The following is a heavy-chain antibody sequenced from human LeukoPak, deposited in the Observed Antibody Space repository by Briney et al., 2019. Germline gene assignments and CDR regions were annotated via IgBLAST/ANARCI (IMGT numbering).Heavy chain of an antibody. CDR3: AKRGGSYFDY. J-gene: IGHJ4*02. D-gene: IGHD1-26*01. Sequence: PGGSLRLSCAASGFTFSSSGMHWVRQASGKGLEWLAVISNDGSNKYYADSVKGRFTISRDNPKNTLYLEMNSLRAEDTAVYYCAKRGGSYFDYWGQGTLVTVSS. CDR1: GFTFSSSG. V-gene: IGHV3-30*18. CDR2: ISNDGSNK.